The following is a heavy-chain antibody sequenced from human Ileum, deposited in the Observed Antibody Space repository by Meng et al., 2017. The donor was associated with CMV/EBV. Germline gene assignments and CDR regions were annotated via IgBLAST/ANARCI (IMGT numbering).Heavy chain of an antibody. CDR2: IKPHSGDT. Sequence: VHVAASGTEGKKPGVSVKVSCKASGYTFTDYYMHWVRQAPGQGLEWMGWIKPHSGDTKYEKKFQGRVDMTSDTSISTVYMELTRLTPDDTAIYYCAREIIMAARAFGYWGQGTLVTVSS. J-gene: IGHJ4*02. CDR3: AREIIMAARAFGY. D-gene: IGHD5-12*01. V-gene: IGHV1-2*02. CDR1: GYTFTDYY.